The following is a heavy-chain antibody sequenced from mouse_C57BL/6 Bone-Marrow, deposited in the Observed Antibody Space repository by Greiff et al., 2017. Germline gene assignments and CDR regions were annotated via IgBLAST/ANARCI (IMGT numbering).Heavy chain of an antibody. CDR3: ARYYGSSSWFAY. J-gene: IGHJ3*01. D-gene: IGHD1-1*01. CDR1: GFSLTSYG. V-gene: IGHV2-2*01. CDR2: LWSGGST. Sequence: VQLQESGPGLVQPSQSLSITCTVSGFSLTSYGVHWVRQSPGKGLEWLGVLWSGGSTDYNAAFISRLSISKDNSKGQVFFKMNSLQADDTAIYYCARYYGSSSWFAYWGQGTLVTVSA.